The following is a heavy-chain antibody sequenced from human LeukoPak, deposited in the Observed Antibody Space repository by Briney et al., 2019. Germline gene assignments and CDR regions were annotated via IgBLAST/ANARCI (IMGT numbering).Heavy chain of an antibody. CDR2: INHSGST. D-gene: IGHD3-10*01. CDR3: ASEDYGSGSYYLDY. CDR1: GGSFSGYY. J-gene: IGHJ4*02. Sequence: PSETLSLTCAVYGGSFSGYYWSWIRQPPGKGLEWIGEINHSGSTNYNPSLKSRVTISVDTSKNQFSLKLSSVTAAGTAVYYCASEDYGSGSYYLDYWGQGTLVTVSS. V-gene: IGHV4-34*01.